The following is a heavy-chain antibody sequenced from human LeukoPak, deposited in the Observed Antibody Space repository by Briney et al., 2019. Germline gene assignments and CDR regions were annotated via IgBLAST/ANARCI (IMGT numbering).Heavy chain of an antibody. J-gene: IGHJ4*02. CDR2: TNPNTGAT. Sequence: ASVKVSCKASGYTFTGNHIHWVRQAPGQGLEWMGWTNPNTGATKYAQKFQGRVTMTRDTSISTAYMELISLKSDDTAVFYCAVPFHYDSSSYRPPYFGFWGQGTLVTVSS. CDR1: GYTFTGNH. V-gene: IGHV1-2*02. CDR3: AVPFHYDSSSYRPPYFGF. D-gene: IGHD3-22*01.